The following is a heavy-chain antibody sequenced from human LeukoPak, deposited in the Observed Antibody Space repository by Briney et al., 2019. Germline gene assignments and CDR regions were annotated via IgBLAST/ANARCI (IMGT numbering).Heavy chain of an antibody. D-gene: IGHD1-26*01. J-gene: IGHJ4*02. V-gene: IGHV4-61*02. CDR2: IYTSGST. CDR3: ARERVQWELLSDFDY. CDR1: GGSISSGGYY. Sequence: SETLSLTCTVSGGSISSGGYYWSWIRQPAGKGLEWIGRIYTSGSTNYNPSLKSRVTISVDTSKNQFSLKLSSVTAADTAVYYCARERVQWELLSDFDYWGQGTLVTVSS.